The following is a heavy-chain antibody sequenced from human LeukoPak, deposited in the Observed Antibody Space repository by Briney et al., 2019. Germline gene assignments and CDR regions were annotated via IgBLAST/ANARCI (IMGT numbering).Heavy chain of an antibody. CDR2: INHSGST. J-gene: IGHJ4*02. V-gene: IGHV4-34*01. D-gene: IGHD3-22*01. CDR1: GGSFSGYY. CDR3: ALYYYDSSGYFSSPYYFDY. Sequence: SETLSLTCAVYGGSFSGYYWSWIRQPPGKGLEWIGEINHSGSTNYNPSLKSRVTISVDTSKNQFSLKLSSVTAEDTAVYYCALYYYDSSGYFSSPYYFDYWGQGTLVTVSS.